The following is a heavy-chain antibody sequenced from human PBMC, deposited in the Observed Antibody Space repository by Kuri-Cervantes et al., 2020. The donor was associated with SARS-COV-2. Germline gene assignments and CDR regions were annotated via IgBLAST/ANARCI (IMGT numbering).Heavy chain of an antibody. Sequence: ETLSLTCAASGFTFSSYSMNWVRQAPGKGLEWVSSISSSSSYIYYADSVKGRFTISRDNAKNSLYLQMNSLRAEDTAVYYCAKGSATSVWGQGTLVTVSS. V-gene: IGHV3-21*01. CDR1: GFTFSSYS. CDR3: AKGSATSV. D-gene: IGHD1-26*01. J-gene: IGHJ4*02. CDR2: ISSSSSYI.